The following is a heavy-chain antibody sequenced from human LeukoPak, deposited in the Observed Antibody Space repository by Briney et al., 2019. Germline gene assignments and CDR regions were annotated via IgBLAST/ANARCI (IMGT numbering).Heavy chain of an antibody. J-gene: IGHJ4*02. V-gene: IGHV3-48*04. CDR2: ISSSASTI. D-gene: IGHD1-26*01. CDR1: GFTFSSYS. Sequence: GGSLRLSCAASGFTFSSYSVNWVRQAPGKGLEWVSYISSSASTIYYADSVKGRFTISRDNAKNSLYLQMNSLRAEDTAVYYCAREQSGTYGTFDYWGQGTLVTVSS. CDR3: AREQSGTYGTFDY.